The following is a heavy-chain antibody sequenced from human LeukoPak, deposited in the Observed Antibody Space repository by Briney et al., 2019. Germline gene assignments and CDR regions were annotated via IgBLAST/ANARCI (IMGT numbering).Heavy chain of an antibody. V-gene: IGHV3-21*01. CDR2: ISNSSTYI. CDR1: GFTFSSYS. CDR3: ARDPEAQYYFDY. Sequence: PGGSLRLSCAASGFTFSSYSMNWVRQAPGKGLDWVSSISNSSTYIYYADSVKGRFSISRDNAKNSLYLQMNSLRAEDTAVYYCARDPEAQYYFDYWGQGTLVTVSS. J-gene: IGHJ4*02.